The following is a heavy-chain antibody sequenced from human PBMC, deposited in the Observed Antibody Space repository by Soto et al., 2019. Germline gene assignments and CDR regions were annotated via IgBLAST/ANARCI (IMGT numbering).Heavy chain of an antibody. D-gene: IGHD3-9*01. Sequence: GASVKVSCKASGYTFTGYYMHWVRQAPGQGLEWMRWINPNSGGTNYAQKFQGWVTMTRDTSISTAYMELSRLRSDDTAVYYCARAGPYYDILTGNNWFDPWGQGTLVTVSS. CDR1: GYTFTGYY. V-gene: IGHV1-2*04. J-gene: IGHJ5*02. CDR2: INPNSGGT. CDR3: ARAGPYYDILTGNNWFDP.